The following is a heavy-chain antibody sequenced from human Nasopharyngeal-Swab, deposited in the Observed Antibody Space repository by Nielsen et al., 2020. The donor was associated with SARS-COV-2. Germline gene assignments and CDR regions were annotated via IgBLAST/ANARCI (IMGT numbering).Heavy chain of an antibody. CDR2: IYPGDSYT. Sequence: GESLKISCKGSGYSFTNYWIGWVRQMPGKGLEWMGIIYPGDSYTRYSPSFQGQVTISADKSISTAYLQWSSLKASDTAMYYCARRRGSRIAAAGTSLLGDMDVWGQGTTVTVSS. V-gene: IGHV5-51*01. J-gene: IGHJ6*02. CDR3: ARRRGSRIAAAGTSLLGDMDV. CDR1: GYSFTNYW. D-gene: IGHD6-13*01.